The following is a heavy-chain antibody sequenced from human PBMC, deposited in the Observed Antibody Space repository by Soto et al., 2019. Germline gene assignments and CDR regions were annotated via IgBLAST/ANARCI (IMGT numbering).Heavy chain of an antibody. CDR1: GFTFSLNW. D-gene: IGHD6-13*01. CDR3: ARGYSSSPLFEDYFDY. Sequence: PEGSLRLSCADSGFTFSLNWMTWVRQAPGKGLEWVANINPDGSEKFSVDSVKGRFTISRDNAKNSLYLQMNSLRAEDTAVYFCARGYSSSPLFEDYFDYWGQGALVTVSS. V-gene: IGHV3-7*04. J-gene: IGHJ4*02. CDR2: INPDGSEK.